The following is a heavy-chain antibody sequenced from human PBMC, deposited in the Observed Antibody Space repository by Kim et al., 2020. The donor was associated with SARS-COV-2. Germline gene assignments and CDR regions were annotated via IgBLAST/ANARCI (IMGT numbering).Heavy chain of an antibody. D-gene: IGHD2-15*01. Sequence: ASVKVSCKASGYIFTTFEVNWVRQATGQGLEWMGWMNPDSGDTGYAQKFQGRVTMTRNTSTGTAYLELSSLRSEDTAVYYCARDPGGNCTGGSCYSGWFYPWGQGTLVTVSS. CDR2: MNPDSGDT. V-gene: IGHV1-8*01. CDR1: GYIFTTFE. J-gene: IGHJ5*02. CDR3: ARDPGGNCTGGSCYSGWFYP.